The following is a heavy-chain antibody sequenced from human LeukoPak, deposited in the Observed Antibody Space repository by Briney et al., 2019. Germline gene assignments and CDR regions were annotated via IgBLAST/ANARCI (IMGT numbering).Heavy chain of an antibody. V-gene: IGHV3-23*01. CDR1: GFTFSSCA. CDR3: AKQLGYCSDGSCYFPY. Sequence: GGSLRLSCAASGFTFSSCAMSWVRQAPGKGLEWVSAISNNGGYTYYADSVQGRFTISRDNSKSTLCLQMNSLRAEDTAVYYCAKQLGYCSDGSCYFPYWGQGTLVTVSS. D-gene: IGHD2-15*01. J-gene: IGHJ4*02. CDR2: ISNNGGYT.